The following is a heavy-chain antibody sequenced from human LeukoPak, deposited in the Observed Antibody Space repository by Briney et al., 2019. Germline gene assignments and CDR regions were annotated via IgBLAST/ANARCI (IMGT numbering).Heavy chain of an antibody. CDR3: ARRLTQYNCFDP. CDR1: GDSVSSNSVT. CDR2: TYYRSTWYN. V-gene: IGHV6-1*01. J-gene: IGHJ5*02. D-gene: IGHD2-21*02. Sequence: SQTLSLTCAISGDSVSSNSVTWNWIRQSPSRGLEWLGRTYYRSTWYNDYAVSVRGRITVNPDTSKNQFSLHLNSVTPEDTAVYYCARRLTQYNCFDPWGQGILVTVSS.